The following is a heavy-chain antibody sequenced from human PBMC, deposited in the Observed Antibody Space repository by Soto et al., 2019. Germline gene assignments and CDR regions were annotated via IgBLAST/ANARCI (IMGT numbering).Heavy chain of an antibody. CDR1: GGSISSSAYY. D-gene: IGHD6-6*01. CDR3: ARQGGSSSGFYYYYYYMDV. J-gene: IGHJ6*03. V-gene: IGHV4-39*01. Sequence: QLLESGPGLVKPSETLSLTCTVSGGSISSSAYYWAWIRQPPGKGLEWIGSIYYSGSTYYNPSLKSRVIMSVDTSKNQFSLKLSSVSAADTTVYYCARQGGSSSGFYYYYYYMDVWGKGTTVTVSS. CDR2: IYYSGST.